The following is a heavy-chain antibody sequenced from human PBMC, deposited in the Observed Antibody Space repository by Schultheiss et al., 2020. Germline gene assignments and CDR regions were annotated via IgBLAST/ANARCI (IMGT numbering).Heavy chain of an antibody. J-gene: IGHJ4*02. CDR3: AKGGSDIVATNTHY. Sequence: GGSLRLSCAASGFTFSSYAMSWVRQAPGKGLEWVSAISGSGGSTYYADSVKGRFTISRDNAKNSLYLQMNSLRAEDTALYYCAKGGSDIVATNTHYWGQGTLVTVSS. V-gene: IGHV3-23*01. CDR1: GFTFSSYA. D-gene: IGHD5-12*01. CDR2: ISGSGGST.